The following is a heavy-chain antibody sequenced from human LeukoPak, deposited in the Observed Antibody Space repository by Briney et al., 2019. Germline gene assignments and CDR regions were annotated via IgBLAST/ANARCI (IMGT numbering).Heavy chain of an antibody. V-gene: IGHV4-34*01. J-gene: IGHJ4*02. D-gene: IGHD1-1*01. CDR3: ARGSTGPRLAD. CDR1: GEPFSDYY. Sequence: PSETLSLTCAVYGEPFSDYYWSWIRQPQGKGLEWVGEVSHTGRTSYSPSLKSRVTISVDTSKNQFSLKLTSVTAADAAIYYCARGSTGPRLADWGQGTLVTVSS. CDR2: VSHTGRT.